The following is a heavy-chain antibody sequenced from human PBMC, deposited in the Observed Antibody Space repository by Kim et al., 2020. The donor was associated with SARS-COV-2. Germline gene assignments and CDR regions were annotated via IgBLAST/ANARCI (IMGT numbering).Heavy chain of an antibody. D-gene: IGHD4-17*01. J-gene: IGHJ6*02. CDR2: IYNSGST. CDR3: ARSTTVTTLYYYYYVMDV. Sequence: SETLSLTCAVSGGSFSGYYWSWIRQPPGKGLEWIGEIYNSGSTNYNPSLKSRVTISVDTSKNQFSLKLSSVTAADTAVYYCARSTTVTTLYYYYYVMDVWGQGTTVTVSS. CDR1: GGSFSGYY. V-gene: IGHV4-34*01.